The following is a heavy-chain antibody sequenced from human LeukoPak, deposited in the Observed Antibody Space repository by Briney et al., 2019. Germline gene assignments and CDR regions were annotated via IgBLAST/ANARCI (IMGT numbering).Heavy chain of an antibody. CDR2: SSAYNGNT. CDR3: ARDLVPYYYILTGYWVY. D-gene: IGHD3-9*01. J-gene: IGHJ4*02. Sequence: GASVKVSCKASGYTFTSYGTSWARQAPGQGLEWVGWSSAYNGNTNYAQTLQGRVTMTTDTSTSTGYMELRSLRSDDTAVYYCARDLVPYYYILTGYWVYCGQGTLVTVSS. V-gene: IGHV1-18*01. CDR1: GYTFTSYG.